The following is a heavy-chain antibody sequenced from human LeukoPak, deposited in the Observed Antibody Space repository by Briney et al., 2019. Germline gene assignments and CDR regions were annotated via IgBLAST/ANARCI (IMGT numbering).Heavy chain of an antibody. CDR3: AKRGVVIRAILVGFHKEAYYFDS. CDR1: GITLSNYG. V-gene: IGHV3-23*01. J-gene: IGHJ4*02. Sequence: GGSLRLSCAVSGITLSNYGMSWVRQAPGKGLEWVAGISDSGGRTNYADSVKGRFTISRDNPKNTLYLLMNSLRAEDTAVYFCAKRGVVIRAILVGFHKEAYYFDSWGQGALVTVSS. CDR2: ISDSGGRT. D-gene: IGHD2-21*01.